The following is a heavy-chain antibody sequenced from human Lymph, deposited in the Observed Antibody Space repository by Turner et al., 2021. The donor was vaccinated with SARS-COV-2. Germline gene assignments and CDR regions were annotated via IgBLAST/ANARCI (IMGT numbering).Heavy chain of an antibody. D-gene: IGHD2-21*02. CDR3: ARGPPDFPYYFDY. CDR1: GFTFSSYS. V-gene: IGHV3-21*01. Sequence: EVQLVESGGGLVKPGGSLRLSWAASGFTFSSYSMNWVRQAPVKGLEWVSSITFTSSYIYYADSVKGRFTISRDNAKNSLYLQMNSLRAEDTAVYYCARGPPDFPYYFDYWGQGTLVTVSS. J-gene: IGHJ4*02. CDR2: ITFTSSYI.